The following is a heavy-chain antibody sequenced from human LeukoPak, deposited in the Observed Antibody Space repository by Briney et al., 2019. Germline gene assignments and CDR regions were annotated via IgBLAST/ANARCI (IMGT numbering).Heavy chain of an antibody. D-gene: IGHD2-2*01. CDR1: GFTFSSYA. CDR2: ISGSGGST. V-gene: IGHV3-23*01. CDR3: AKEWGYCSSTSCFDAFDI. J-gene: IGHJ3*02. Sequence: GGSLRLSCAASGFTFSSYAMSWVRQAPGKGLEWVSAISGSGGSTYYADSVKGRFTISRDNSKNTLYLQMNSLRAEDTAVYYCAKEWGYCSSTSCFDAFDIWGQRTMVTVSS.